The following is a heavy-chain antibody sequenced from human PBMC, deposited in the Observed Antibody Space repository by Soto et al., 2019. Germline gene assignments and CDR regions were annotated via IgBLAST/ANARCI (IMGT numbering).Heavy chain of an antibody. CDR1: GGSISSGGYY. CDR3: ARVRYCSGGSCYPRFDP. CDR2: IYYSGST. J-gene: IGHJ5*02. D-gene: IGHD2-15*01. Sequence: QVQLQVSGPGLVKPSQTLSLTCTVSGGSISSGGYYWSWIRQHPGKGLEWIGYIYYSGSTYYNPSLKSRVTISVDTSKNQFSLKLSSVTAADTAVYYCARVRYCSGGSCYPRFDPWGQGTLVTVSS. V-gene: IGHV4-31*03.